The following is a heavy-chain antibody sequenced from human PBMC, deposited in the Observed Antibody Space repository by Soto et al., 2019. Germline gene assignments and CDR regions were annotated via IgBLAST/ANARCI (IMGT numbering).Heavy chain of an antibody. CDR1: GGSFSGYY. J-gene: IGHJ5*02. CDR3: VRDGTKTLRDWFDH. V-gene: IGHV4-34*01. Sequence: SETLSLTCAVYGGSFSGYYWSWIRQPPGKGLEWIGEINQSGSTNYNPSLKSRVTISVDTSKNQFSLKLSSVTAADTAVYYCVRDGTKTLRDWFDHWGQGISVTVSS. D-gene: IGHD1-1*01. CDR2: INQSGST.